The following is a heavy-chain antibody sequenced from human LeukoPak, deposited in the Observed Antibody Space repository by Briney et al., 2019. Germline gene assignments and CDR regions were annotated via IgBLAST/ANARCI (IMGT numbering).Heavy chain of an antibody. CDR3: ARSSGYYYYFDY. J-gene: IGHJ4*02. CDR1: GFTFSSYA. CDR2: ISYDGSNK. Sequence: GGSLRLSCAASGFTFSSYAMHWVRQAPGKGLEWVAVISYDGSNKYYADSVKGRFTISRDNSKNTLYLQMNSLRAEDMAVYYCARSSGYYYYFDYWGQGTLVTVSS. V-gene: IGHV3-30-3*01. D-gene: IGHD3-22*01.